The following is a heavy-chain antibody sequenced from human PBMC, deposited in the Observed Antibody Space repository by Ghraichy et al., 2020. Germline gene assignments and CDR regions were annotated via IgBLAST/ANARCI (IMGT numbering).Heavy chain of an antibody. CDR2: ISWNSGSI. CDR3: AKTYCSSTSLCYFDY. D-gene: IGHD2-2*01. J-gene: IGHJ4*02. V-gene: IGHV3-9*01. CDR1: GFTFDDYA. Sequence: GGSLRLSCAASGFTFDDYAMHWVRQAPGKGLEWVSGISWNSGSIGYADSVKGRFTISRDNAKNSLYLQMNSLRAEDTALYYCAKTYCSSTSLCYFDYWGQGTLVTVSS.